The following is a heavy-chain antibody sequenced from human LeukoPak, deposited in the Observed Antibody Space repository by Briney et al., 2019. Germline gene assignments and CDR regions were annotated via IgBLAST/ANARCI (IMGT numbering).Heavy chain of an antibody. CDR1: GYTFTSYD. J-gene: IGHJ4*02. CDR2: MIPNSGNT. D-gene: IGHD2-2*01. Sequence: ASVKVSCKASGYTFTSYDINGVRQATGQGLEWMGWMIPNSGNTGYAQKFQGRVTMTRDTSISTAYMELSRLRSDDTAVYYCARDLGPTLVVVPAAMAGYYFDYWGQGTLVTVSS. V-gene: IGHV1-8*01. CDR3: ARDLGPTLVVVPAAMAGYYFDY.